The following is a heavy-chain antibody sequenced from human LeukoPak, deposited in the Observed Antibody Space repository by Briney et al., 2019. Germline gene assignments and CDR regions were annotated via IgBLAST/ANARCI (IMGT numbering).Heavy chain of an antibody. Sequence: GGSLRLSCAASGFTVSSNYMSWVRQAPGKGLEWVAVISYDGSNKYYADSVKGRFTISRDNSKNTLYLQMNSLRAEDTAVYYCAKDDAVFGFDYWGQGTLVTVSS. CDR2: ISYDGSNK. J-gene: IGHJ4*02. D-gene: IGHD1-14*01. V-gene: IGHV3-30*18. CDR1: GFTVSSNY. CDR3: AKDDAVFGFDY.